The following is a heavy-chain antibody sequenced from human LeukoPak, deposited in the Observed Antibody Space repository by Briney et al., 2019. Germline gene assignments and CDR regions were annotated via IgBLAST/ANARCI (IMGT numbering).Heavy chain of an antibody. CDR2: ISYDGSDK. V-gene: IGHV3-30*03. D-gene: IGHD1-26*01. CDR3: ARVLSGSYDNYFDY. Sequence: GGSLRLSCAASGFTFSSYGMHWVRQAPGKGLEWVAVISYDGSDKYYVDSVKGRFTISRDNSKNTLYLQMNSLKAEDAAVYYCARVLSGSYDNYFDYWGQGTLVTVSS. CDR1: GFTFSSYG. J-gene: IGHJ4*02.